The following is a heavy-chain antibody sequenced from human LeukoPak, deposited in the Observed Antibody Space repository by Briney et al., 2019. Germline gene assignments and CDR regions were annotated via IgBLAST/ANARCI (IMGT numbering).Heavy chain of an antibody. V-gene: IGHV3-74*01. CDR3: VCLGLGGLSLD. D-gene: IGHD3-16*01. Sequence: GGSLRLSCAASGFTFSSYWMHWVRQAPGKGLVWVSRINSDGTSTSYADSVKGRFTISRDNAKNTLYLQMNSLRAEDTAVYYCVCLGLGGLSLDWGQGTLVTVSS. CDR2: INSDGTST. CDR1: GFTFSSYW. J-gene: IGHJ4*02.